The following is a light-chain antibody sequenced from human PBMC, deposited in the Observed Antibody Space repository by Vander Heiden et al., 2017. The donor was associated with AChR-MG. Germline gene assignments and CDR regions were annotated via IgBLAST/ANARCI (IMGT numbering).Light chain of an antibody. Sequence: AIQMTPSPSSLSASVGDRVTITCRASQGIRNELGWYQQKPGQAPKSLIYGASTLQSGVPSRFSGSGSGTDFTLTISSLQPEDFATYYCLQDYNYPRTFGQGTKVDIK. CDR3: LQDYNYPRT. CDR2: GAS. CDR1: QGIRNE. V-gene: IGKV1-6*01. J-gene: IGKJ1*01.